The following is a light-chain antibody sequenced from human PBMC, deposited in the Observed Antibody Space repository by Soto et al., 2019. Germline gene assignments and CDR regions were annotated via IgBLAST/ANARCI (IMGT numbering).Light chain of an antibody. CDR1: QSLSRW. CDR3: QEYSNGWR. V-gene: IGKV1-5*01. CDR2: DGS. Sequence: DIQMTQSPSTLSASVGDRVTITCRASQSLSRWLAWYQQKPGKAPKLLIYDGSTLESGVPSRFSGSGSGTEFILTISSLQPDDFASFYCQEYSNGWRFGQGTKVDIK. J-gene: IGKJ1*01.